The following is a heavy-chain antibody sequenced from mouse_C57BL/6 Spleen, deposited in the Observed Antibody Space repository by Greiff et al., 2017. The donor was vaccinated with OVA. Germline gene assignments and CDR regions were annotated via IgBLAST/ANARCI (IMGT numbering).Heavy chain of an antibody. Sequence: QVQLQQPGAELVKPGASVKLSCKASGYTFTSYWMQWVKQRPGQGLEWIGEIDPSDSYTNYNQKFKGKATLTVDTSSSTAYMQLSSLTSEDSAVYYCARITTVYYVDYWGQGTTLTVSS. CDR2: IDPSDSYT. J-gene: IGHJ2*01. D-gene: IGHD1-1*01. V-gene: IGHV1-50*01. CDR1: GYTFTSYW. CDR3: ARITTVYYVDY.